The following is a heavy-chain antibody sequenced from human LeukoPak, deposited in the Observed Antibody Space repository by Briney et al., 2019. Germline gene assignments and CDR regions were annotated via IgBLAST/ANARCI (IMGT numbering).Heavy chain of an antibody. CDR1: GFTFSSYG. J-gene: IGHJ4*02. D-gene: IGHD4-17*01. V-gene: IGHV3-30*18. Sequence: GGSLRLSCAASGFTFSSYGMHWVRQAPGKELEWVAVISYDGSNKYYADSVKGRFTISRDNSKNTLYLQMNSLRAEDTAVYYCAKETDYGDCVDYWGQGTLVTVSS. CDR3: AKETDYGDCVDY. CDR2: ISYDGSNK.